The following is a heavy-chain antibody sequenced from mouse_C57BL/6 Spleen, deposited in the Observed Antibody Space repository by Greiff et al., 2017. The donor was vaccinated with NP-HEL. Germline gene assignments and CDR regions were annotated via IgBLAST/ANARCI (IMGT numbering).Heavy chain of an antibody. CDR2: INPSTGGT. V-gene: IGHV1-42*01. CDR3: ARYGVDYFDY. D-gene: IGHD1-1*01. J-gene: IGHJ2*01. CDR1: GYSFTGYY. Sequence: EVKLQESGPELVKPGASVKISCKASGYSFTGYYMNWVKQSPEKSLEWIGEINPSTGGTTYNQKFKAKATLTVDKSSSTAYMQLKSLTSEDSAVYYCARYGVDYFDYWGQGTTLTVSS.